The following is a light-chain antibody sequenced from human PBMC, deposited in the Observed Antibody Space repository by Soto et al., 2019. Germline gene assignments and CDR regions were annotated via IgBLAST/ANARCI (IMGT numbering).Light chain of an antibody. CDR2: LNSDGSH. J-gene: IGLJ1*01. V-gene: IGLV4-69*01. CDR3: QTWGTRIHYV. CDR1: SGHSSYA. Sequence: QSVLTQSPSASASLGASVKLTCTLSSGHSSYAIAWHQQQPEKGPRYLMKLNSDGSHSKGDGIPDRFSGSSSGAERYLTISSLQSEDEADYYCQTWGTRIHYVFGTGTKLTVL.